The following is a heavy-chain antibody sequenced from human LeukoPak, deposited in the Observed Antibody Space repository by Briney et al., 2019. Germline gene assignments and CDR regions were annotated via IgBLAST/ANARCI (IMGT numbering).Heavy chain of an antibody. CDR1: GYSFTSYW. CDR2: IYPGDSDT. Sequence: GESLKISCKGSGYSFTSYWIGWVRQMPGKGLEWMGIIYPGDSDTRYSPSFQGQVTISADKSISTAYLQWSSLKASDPAMYYCARQSCSSTSCYLYFDYWGQGTLVTVSS. V-gene: IGHV5-51*01. CDR3: ARQSCSSTSCYLYFDY. D-gene: IGHD2-2*01. J-gene: IGHJ4*02.